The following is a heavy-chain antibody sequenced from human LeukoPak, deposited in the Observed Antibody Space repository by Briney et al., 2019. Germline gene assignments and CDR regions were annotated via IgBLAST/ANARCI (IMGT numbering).Heavy chain of an antibody. Sequence: PSETLSLTCVVSGGSVSGYYWGWIRQPPGRGLEWIGYVYYSGSTNYNPSFKSRITISVDTSRNQFSLQLSSVTAADTAVYYCARDRHAYCGGDCPFDYWGQGTLVTVSS. CDR3: ARDRHAYCGGDCPFDY. J-gene: IGHJ4*02. V-gene: IGHV4-59*02. CDR1: GGSVSGYY. CDR2: VYYSGST. D-gene: IGHD2-21*02.